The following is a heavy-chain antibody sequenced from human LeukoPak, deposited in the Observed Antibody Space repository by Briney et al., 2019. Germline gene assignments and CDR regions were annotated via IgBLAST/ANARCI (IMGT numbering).Heavy chain of an antibody. CDR1: GFTFSGSA. Sequence: PGGSLRLSCAASGFTFSGSAMHWVRQASGKGLEWVGRIRSKANSYATAYAASVKGRFTISRDDSKNTAYLQMNSLKTEDTAVYYCRLPYYYCSGSSYGMDVWGQGTTVTVSS. V-gene: IGHV3-73*01. D-gene: IGHD3-10*01. CDR2: IRSKANSYAT. J-gene: IGHJ6*02. CDR3: RLPYYYCSGSSYGMDV.